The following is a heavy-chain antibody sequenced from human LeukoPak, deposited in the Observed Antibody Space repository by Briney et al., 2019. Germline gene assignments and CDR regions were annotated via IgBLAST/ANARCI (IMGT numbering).Heavy chain of an antibody. CDR1: GGSFSGHY. J-gene: IGHJ4*02. CDR2: MNHSGST. D-gene: IGHD6-6*01. V-gene: IGHV4-34*01. Sequence: SETLSLTCAVYGGSFSGHYWSWIRQPPGKGLEWIGEMNHSGSTNYNPSLKSRVTISVDTSKNQFSLKLSSVTAADTAVYYCASPSIAARHEKGYWGQGTLVTVSS. CDR3: ASPSIAARHEKGY.